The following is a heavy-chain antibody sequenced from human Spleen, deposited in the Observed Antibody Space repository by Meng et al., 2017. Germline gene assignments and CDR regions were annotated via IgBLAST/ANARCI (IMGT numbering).Heavy chain of an antibody. CDR1: GFTFSSYW. J-gene: IGHJ6*02. CDR3: ARDRTVAGTGYYYYYYGMDV. D-gene: IGHD6-19*01. CDR2: IKQDGSEK. Sequence: GESLKISCAASGFTFSSYWMSWVRQAPGKGLEWVANIKQDGSEKYYVDSVKGRFTISRDNAKNSLYLQMNSLRAEDTAVYYCARDRTVAGTGYYYYYYGMDVWGQGTTVTVSS. V-gene: IGHV3-7*01.